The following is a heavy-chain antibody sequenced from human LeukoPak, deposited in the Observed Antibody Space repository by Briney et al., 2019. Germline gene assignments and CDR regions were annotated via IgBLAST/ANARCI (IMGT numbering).Heavy chain of an antibody. CDR2: INSDGSST. Sequence: GGSLRLSCAASGFTFSSYWMHWVRQAPGKGLGWVSRINSDGSSTSYADSVKGRFTISRDNAKNTLYLQMNSLGAEDTAVYYCARDRIPTVTTWTDIWGQGTMVTVSS. D-gene: IGHD4-17*01. V-gene: IGHV3-74*01. CDR3: ARDRIPTVTTWTDI. J-gene: IGHJ3*02. CDR1: GFTFSSYW.